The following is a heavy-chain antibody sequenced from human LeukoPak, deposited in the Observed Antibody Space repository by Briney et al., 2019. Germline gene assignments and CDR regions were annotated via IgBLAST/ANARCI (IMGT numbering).Heavy chain of an antibody. J-gene: IGHJ4*02. CDR3: ARVGDYALKD. Sequence: SETLSLTCTVSGGAISSYHWSWIRQPAGKGLEGIGRIYTSGSTNYNPSLKSRVTMSVDTSKNQFSLKLSSLTAADTAVYYCARVGDYALKDWGQGTLVTVSS. V-gene: IGHV4-4*07. D-gene: IGHD3-16*01. CDR2: IYTSGST. CDR1: GGAISSYH.